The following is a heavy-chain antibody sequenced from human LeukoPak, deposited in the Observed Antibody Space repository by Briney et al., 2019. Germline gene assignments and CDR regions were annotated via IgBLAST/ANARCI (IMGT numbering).Heavy chain of an antibody. D-gene: IGHD6-19*01. CDR2: ISRSSSTI. CDR3: ARASSSVWYDSFDY. Sequence: GGSLRLSCAASGFTFSSYSMNWVRQAPGKGREWVSYISRSSSTIYYADSVKGRFTISRDNAKNSLYLQMNSLRDEDTAVYYCARASSSVWYDSFDYWGQGTLVTVSS. CDR1: GFTFSSYS. V-gene: IGHV3-48*02. J-gene: IGHJ4*02.